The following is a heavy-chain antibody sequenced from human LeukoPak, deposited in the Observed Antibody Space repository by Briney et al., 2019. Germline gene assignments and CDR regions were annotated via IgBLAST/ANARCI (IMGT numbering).Heavy chain of an antibody. J-gene: IGHJ4*02. CDR2: IIPIFGTA. CDR1: GYTFTSYD. V-gene: IGHV1-69*13. CDR3: ARDRRWRPRESPFFDS. D-gene: IGHD5-24*01. Sequence: ASVKVSCKASGYTFTSYDINWVRQATGQGLEWMGGIIPIFGTANYAQKFQGRVTITADESTSTAYMELNSLRSKDTAVYYCARDRRWRPRESPFFDSWGQGTLVTVSS.